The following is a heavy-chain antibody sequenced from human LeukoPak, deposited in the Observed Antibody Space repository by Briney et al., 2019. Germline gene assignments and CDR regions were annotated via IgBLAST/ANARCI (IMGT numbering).Heavy chain of an antibody. D-gene: IGHD2/OR15-2a*01. Sequence: PGGSLRLSCAASGFTFSSYSMNWVRQAPGKGLEWVSSITSSGRYIYYADSVKGRFTISRENADNSLYLQMDSLTAEDTAVYYCTRKGSQWDFLVDYWGQETRVTVSP. V-gene: IGHV3-21*01. CDR1: GFTFSSYS. J-gene: IGHJ4*02. CDR2: ITSSGRYI. CDR3: TRKGSQWDFLVDY.